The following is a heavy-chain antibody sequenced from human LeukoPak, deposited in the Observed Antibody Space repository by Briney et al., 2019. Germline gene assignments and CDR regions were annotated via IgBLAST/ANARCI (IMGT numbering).Heavy chain of an antibody. CDR1: GFTFSSYA. D-gene: IGHD3-22*01. J-gene: IGHJ5*02. CDR2: ISYDGSNK. CDR3: ASSARYYYDSSGYANWFDP. V-gene: IGHV3-30-3*01. Sequence: GGSLRLSCAASGFTFSSYAMHWVRQAPGKGPEWVAVISYDGSNKYYADSVKGRFTISRDNSKNTLYLQMNSLRAEDTAVYYCASSARYYYDSSGYANWFDPWGQGTLVTVSS.